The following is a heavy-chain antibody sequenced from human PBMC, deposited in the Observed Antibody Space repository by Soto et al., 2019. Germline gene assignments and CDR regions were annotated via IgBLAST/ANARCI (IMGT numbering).Heavy chain of an antibody. CDR3: ARDSDTPVGYSSGWAYWYFDL. CDR1: GFTFSSYG. CDR2: IWYDGSNK. V-gene: IGHV3-33*01. D-gene: IGHD6-19*01. J-gene: IGHJ2*01. Sequence: QVQLVESGGGVVQPGRSLRLSCAASGFTFSSYGMHWVRQAPGKGLEWVAVIWYDGSNKYYADSVKGRFTISRDNSKNPLYLQMNSLRAEDTAVYYCARDSDTPVGYSSGWAYWYFDLWGRGTLVTVSS.